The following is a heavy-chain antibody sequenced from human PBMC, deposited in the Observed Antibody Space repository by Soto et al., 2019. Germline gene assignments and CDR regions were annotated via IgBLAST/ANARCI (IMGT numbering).Heavy chain of an antibody. D-gene: IGHD2-8*01. J-gene: IGHJ6*02. CDR3: AKNGHPPYYYYGMDV. CDR2: ISGYNGDT. Sequence: QGQLVQSGAEVKQPGASVKVSCKASGYSFSTYGISWVRQAPGQGLEWMGWISGYNGDTNYAQKFQGRVTMTIPTSTTTAYLELRRLTYDDTAVYFCAKNGHPPYYYYGMDVWGQGTTVTVSS. V-gene: IGHV1-18*01. CDR1: GYSFSTYG.